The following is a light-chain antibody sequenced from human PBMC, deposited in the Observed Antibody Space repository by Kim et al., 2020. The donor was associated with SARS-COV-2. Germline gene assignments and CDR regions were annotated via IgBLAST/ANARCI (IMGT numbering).Light chain of an antibody. Sequence: DIQMTQSPSSLSASVGDRVTITCRASQAISNYLAWYQQKPGKVPKLLIYAASTLQSGVPSRFSGRASGTDFTLTISSLQPEDVAVYYCQKYDNAPLTFGGGTKVDIK. J-gene: IGKJ4*01. CDR2: AAS. V-gene: IGKV1-27*01. CDR1: QAISNY. CDR3: QKYDNAPLT.